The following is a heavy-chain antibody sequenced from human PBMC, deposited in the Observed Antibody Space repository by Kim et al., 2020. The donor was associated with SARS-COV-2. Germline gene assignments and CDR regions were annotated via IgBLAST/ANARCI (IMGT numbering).Heavy chain of an antibody. D-gene: IGHD5-12*01. V-gene: IGHV4-34*01. Sequence: SETLSLTCAVYGGSFSGYYWSWIRQPPGKGLEWIGEIDHSGSTNYNPSLKSRVTISVDTSKNQFSLKLSSVTAADTAVYYCARIGFAPAFDIWGQGTMIT. J-gene: IGHJ3*02. CDR1: GGSFSGYY. CDR3: ARIGFAPAFDI. CDR2: IDHSGST.